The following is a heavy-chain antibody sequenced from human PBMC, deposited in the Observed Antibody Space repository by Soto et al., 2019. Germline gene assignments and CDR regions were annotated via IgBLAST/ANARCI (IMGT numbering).Heavy chain of an antibody. Sequence: GASVRVSCTTFGGTFSTFTLSWVRQAPGQGLLWMGSIIHFLNISHIEATFLGRLTITADESTSTAYMELGSLTREDTAIYFCATLGAQNDHWGPGTRVTVSS. CDR2: IIHFLNIS. CDR1: GGTFSTFT. D-gene: IGHD3-16*01. CDR3: ATLGAQNDH. V-gene: IGHV1-69*02. J-gene: IGHJ5*02.